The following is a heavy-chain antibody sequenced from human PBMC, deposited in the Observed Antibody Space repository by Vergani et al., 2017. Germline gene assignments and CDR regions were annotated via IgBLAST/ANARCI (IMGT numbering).Heavy chain of an antibody. Sequence: EVQLLESGGDLVQPGGSLRLSCAASGFTFIMHAMSWVRRAPGKGLEWVSTLSASDRRTHYADSVKGRFTISRDISKNTLFLHMNSLRPEDTAVYYCARGQWLPTLSFDYWGQGTLVTVSS. CDR3: ARGQWLPTLSFDY. D-gene: IGHD6-19*01. J-gene: IGHJ4*02. CDR1: GFTFIMHA. CDR2: LSASDRRT. V-gene: IGHV3-23*01.